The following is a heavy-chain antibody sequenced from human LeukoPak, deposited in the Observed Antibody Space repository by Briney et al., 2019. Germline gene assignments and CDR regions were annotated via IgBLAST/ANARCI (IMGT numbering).Heavy chain of an antibody. CDR1: GFTFSSYA. CDR3: ARDSRGGSDY. Sequence: GGSLRLSCAASGFTFSSYAMHWVRQAPGKGLEWVAVISYDGSNKYYADSVKGRFTISRDNSKNTLYLQMDSLRAEDTAVYYCARDSRGGSDYWGQGTLVTVSS. V-gene: IGHV3-30-3*01. D-gene: IGHD3-10*01. J-gene: IGHJ4*02. CDR2: ISYDGSNK.